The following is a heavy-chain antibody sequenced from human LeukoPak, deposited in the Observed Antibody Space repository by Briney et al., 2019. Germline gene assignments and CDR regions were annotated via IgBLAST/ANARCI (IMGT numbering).Heavy chain of an antibody. CDR1: GFTFSSYN. V-gene: IGHV3-23*01. CDR3: AKVPQADHYYCC. J-gene: IGHJ4*02. CDR2: INGSGGST. Sequence: GESLRLSCSACGFTFSSYNLSGVLQAPGKGLEWVSGINGSGGSTYYADSVRGRLTISRDKSKNTLYLQMSSLRADDTAVYYCAKVPQADHYYCCWGPGSLVTVSS.